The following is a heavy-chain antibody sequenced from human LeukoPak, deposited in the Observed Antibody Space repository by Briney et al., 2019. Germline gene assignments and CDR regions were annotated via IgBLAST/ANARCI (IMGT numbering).Heavy chain of an antibody. D-gene: IGHD4-17*01. CDR3: AKAPQRTTVKDFDY. Sequence: QPGGSLRLSCAASGFTFSSYAMSWVRQAPGKGLEWVSAISGSGGSSYYADSVKGRFTISRDNSKNTLYLQMNSLRAEDTAVYYCAKAPQRTTVKDFDYWGQGTLVIVSS. CDR1: GFTFSSYA. J-gene: IGHJ4*02. V-gene: IGHV3-23*01. CDR2: ISGSGGSS.